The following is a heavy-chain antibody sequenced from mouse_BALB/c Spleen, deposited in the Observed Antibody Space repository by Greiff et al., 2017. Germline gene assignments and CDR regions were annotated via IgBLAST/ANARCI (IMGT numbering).Heavy chain of an antibody. D-gene: IGHD1-1*01. Sequence: DVQLQESGPDLVKPSQSLSLTCTVTGYSITSGYSWHWIRQFPGNKLEWMGYIHYSGSTNYNPSLKSRISITRDTSKNQFFLQLNSVTTEDTATYYCARPFTTVVDWYFDVWGAGTTVTVSS. CDR1: GYSITSGYS. V-gene: IGHV3-1*02. CDR2: IHYSGST. CDR3: ARPFTTVVDWYFDV. J-gene: IGHJ1*01.